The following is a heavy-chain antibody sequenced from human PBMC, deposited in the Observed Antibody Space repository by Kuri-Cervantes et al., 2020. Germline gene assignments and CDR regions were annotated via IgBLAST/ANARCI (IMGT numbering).Heavy chain of an antibody. CDR1: GSTFSSYS. V-gene: IGHV3-21*04. J-gene: IGHJ6*02. CDR3: AKDLAYSSSWYPPYYYYYGMDV. D-gene: IGHD6-13*01. CDR2: ISSSSYI. Sequence: GGSLRLSCAASGSTFSSYSMNWVRQAPGKGLEWVTSISSSSYIYYADSVKGRFTISRDNAKNSLYLQMNSLRAEDTAVYYCAKDLAYSSSWYPPYYYYYGMDVWGHGTTVTVSS.